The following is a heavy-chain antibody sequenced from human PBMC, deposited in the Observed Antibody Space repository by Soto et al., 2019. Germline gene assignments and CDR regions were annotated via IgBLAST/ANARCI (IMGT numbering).Heavy chain of an antibody. V-gene: IGHV4-31*03. CDR1: GGSISSGGYY. D-gene: IGHD6-13*01. J-gene: IGHJ1*01. CDR3: ARVVKSSCWYNAEYFQH. CDR2: IYYSGST. Sequence: QVQLQESGPGLVKPSQTLSLTCTVSGGSISSGGYYWSWIRQHPGKGLEWIGYIYYSGSTYYNPSLKSRVTISVDTSKNQFSLKLSSVTAADTAVYYCARVVKSSCWYNAEYFQHWGQGTLVTVSS.